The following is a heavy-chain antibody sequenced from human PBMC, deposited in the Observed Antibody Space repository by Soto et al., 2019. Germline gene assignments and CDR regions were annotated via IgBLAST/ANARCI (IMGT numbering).Heavy chain of an antibody. J-gene: IGHJ3*02. D-gene: IGHD3-22*01. CDR1: GGSISSGDYY. CDR2: IYYTGST. CDR3: ARVVLRYYSETSGYYPDAFDI. V-gene: IGHV4-30-4*01. Sequence: QVQLQESGPGLVKPSQTLSLTCTVSGGSISSGDYYWSWIRQPPGKGLEWIGYIYYTGSTYYSPSLKSRVTLSVETSRNQFSLKLSSVTAADTAVYYCARVVLRYYSETSGYYPDAFDIWGQGTMVTVSS.